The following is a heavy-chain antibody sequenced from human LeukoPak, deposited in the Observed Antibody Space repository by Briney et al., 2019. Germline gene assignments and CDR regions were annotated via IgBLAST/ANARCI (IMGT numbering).Heavy chain of an antibody. Sequence: GGSLRLSCAASGFTFSDYYMHWLRQAPGKGLEWVSYISSSSSTIYYADSVKGRFTISRDNAENSLCLQMNSLRAEDTAVYYCARATYGDYYFDYWGQGTLVTVSS. J-gene: IGHJ4*02. D-gene: IGHD4-17*01. CDR3: ARATYGDYYFDY. CDR1: GFTFSDYY. V-gene: IGHV3-11*01. CDR2: ISSSSSTI.